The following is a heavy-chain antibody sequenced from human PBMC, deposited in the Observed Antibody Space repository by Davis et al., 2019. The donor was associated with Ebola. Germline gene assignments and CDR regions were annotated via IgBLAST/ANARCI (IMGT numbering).Heavy chain of an antibody. Sequence: GESLKISCAASGFTFSSYAMHWVRQAPGKGLEWVAVISYDGSNKYYADSVKGRFTISRDNSKNTLYLQMSSLRAEDTAVYYCARGAAVVFFDYWGQGTLVTVSS. CDR3: ARGAAVVFFDY. V-gene: IGHV3-30*04. CDR2: ISYDGSNK. CDR1: GFTFSSYA. D-gene: IGHD6-13*01. J-gene: IGHJ4*02.